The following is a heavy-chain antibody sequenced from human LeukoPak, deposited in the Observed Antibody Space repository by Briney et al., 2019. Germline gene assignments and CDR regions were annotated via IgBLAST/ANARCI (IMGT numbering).Heavy chain of an antibody. CDR2: ISLTGLT. V-gene: IGHV4-4*02. J-gene: IGHJ4*01. Sequence: VQPSGTLSLPCGVSGGSISNTDWWSRVRQPPGQGLEWIGEISLTGLTHYNPSLESRVTVSLDKSKNQLSLNLTSVTAADTAVYYCSRENGAFSPFGYWAGGSLVTVLS. CDR3: SRENGAFSPFGY. CDR1: GGSISNTDW. D-gene: IGHD2-8*01.